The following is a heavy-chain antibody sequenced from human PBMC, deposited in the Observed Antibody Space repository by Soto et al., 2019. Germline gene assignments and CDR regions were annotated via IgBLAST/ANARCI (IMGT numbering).Heavy chain of an antibody. CDR3: ARIDRYDFWSGYLKSEYYGMDV. D-gene: IGHD3-3*01. CDR2: IFSNDEK. V-gene: IGHV2-26*01. J-gene: IGHJ6*02. CDR1: GFSLSNARMG. Sequence: SGPTLVNPTETLTLTCTVSGFSLSNARMGVSWIRQPPGKALEWLAHIFSNDEKSYSTSLKSRLTISKDTSKSQVVLTMTNVDPVDTATYYCARIDRYDFWSGYLKSEYYGMDVWGQGTTVTVSS.